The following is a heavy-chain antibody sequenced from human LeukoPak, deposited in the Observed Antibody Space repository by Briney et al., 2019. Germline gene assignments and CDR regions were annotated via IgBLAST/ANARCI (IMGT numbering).Heavy chain of an antibody. D-gene: IGHD1-7*01. Sequence: ASVKVSCKVSGYTLTELSMHWVRQAPGKGLEWMGGFDPEDGETIYAQKFQGRVTMTEDTSTDTAYMELSSLRSEDTAVYYCATAKLELGELGYYFDYWGQGTLVTVSS. J-gene: IGHJ4*02. V-gene: IGHV1-24*01. CDR3: ATAKLELGELGYYFDY. CDR1: GYTLTELS. CDR2: FDPEDGET.